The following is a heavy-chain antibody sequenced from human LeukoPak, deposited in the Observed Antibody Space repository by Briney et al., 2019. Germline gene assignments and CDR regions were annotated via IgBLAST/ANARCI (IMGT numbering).Heavy chain of an antibody. Sequence: PSETLSLTCTVSGGSISSYYRSWIRQPPGKGLEWIGYIYYSGSTNYNPSLKSRVTISVDTSKNQFSLKLSSVTAADTAVYYCARGQNYDILTGYYSYYFDYWGQGTLVTVSS. CDR2: IYYSGST. V-gene: IGHV4-59*01. CDR1: GGSISSYY. CDR3: ARGQNYDILTGYYSYYFDY. D-gene: IGHD3-9*01. J-gene: IGHJ4*02.